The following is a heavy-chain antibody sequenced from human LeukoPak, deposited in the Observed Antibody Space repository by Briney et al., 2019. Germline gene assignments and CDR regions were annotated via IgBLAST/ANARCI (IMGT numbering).Heavy chain of an antibody. CDR3: ARVSSGYCSGGSCSHWFDP. D-gene: IGHD2-15*01. CDR1: GGSISSGGYS. CDR2: IYHSGST. Sequence: SQTLSLTCDVSGGSISSGGYSWSWIRQPPGKGLEWIGYIYHSGSTYYNPSLKSRVTISVDRSKNQFSLKLSSVTAADTAVYYCARVSSGYCSGGSCSHWFDPWGQGTLVTVSS. V-gene: IGHV4-30-2*01. J-gene: IGHJ5*02.